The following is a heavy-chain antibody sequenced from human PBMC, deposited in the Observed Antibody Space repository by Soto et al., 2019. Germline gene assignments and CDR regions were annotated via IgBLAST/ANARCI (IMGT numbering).Heavy chain of an antibody. CDR3: ARSGVAYYYDSSGYSVDY. J-gene: IGHJ4*02. V-gene: IGHV4-39*01. CDR2: IYYSGRT. CDR1: GESISSSSYY. D-gene: IGHD3-22*01. Sequence: SETLSLTCIVSGESISSSSYYWGWIRQPPGKGLEWIGSIYYSGRTYYNPSFKSRVTISIDTSKNQFSLKLSSVTATDTAVYYCARSGVAYYYDSSGYSVDYWGQGTLVTVSS.